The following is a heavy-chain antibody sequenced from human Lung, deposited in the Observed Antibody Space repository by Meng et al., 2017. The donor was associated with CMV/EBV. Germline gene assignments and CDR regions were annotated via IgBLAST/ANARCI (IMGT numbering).Heavy chain of an antibody. Sequence: SVXVSXXASGYTFTGYYLYWVRQAPGQGLEWMGWINPNNGGTNYAQRFQGRVTMTRDTSITTVYTELSRLTSDDTAVYYCARKTDTGGWNCQHWGQGNLV. D-gene: IGHD3-16*01. CDR3: ARKTDTGGWNCQH. CDR1: GYTFTGYY. V-gene: IGHV1-2*02. CDR2: INPNNGGT. J-gene: IGHJ1*01.